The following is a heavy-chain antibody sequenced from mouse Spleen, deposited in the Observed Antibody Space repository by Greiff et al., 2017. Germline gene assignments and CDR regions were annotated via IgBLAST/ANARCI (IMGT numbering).Heavy chain of an antibody. V-gene: IGHV1-69*01. CDR3: ASSRTGDFDY. Sequence: QVQLKQPGAELVMPGASVKLSCKASGYTFTSYWMHWVKQRPGQGLEWIGEIDPSDSYTNYNQKFKGKATLTVDKSSSTAYMQLSSLTSEDSAVYYCASSRTGDFDYWGQGTTLTVSS. J-gene: IGHJ2*01. CDR1: GYTFTSYW. CDR2: IDPSDSYT.